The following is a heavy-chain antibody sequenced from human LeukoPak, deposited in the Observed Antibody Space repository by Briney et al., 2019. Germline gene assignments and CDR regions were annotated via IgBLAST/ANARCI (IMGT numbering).Heavy chain of an antibody. CDR3: ARDLEGITMVQGETDYGMDV. Sequence: GGSLRLSCAASGFTFSSYGMHWVRQAPGKGLEWVAVIWYDGSNKYYADSVKGRFTISRDNSKNTLYLQMNSLRAEDTAVYYCARDLEGITMVQGETDYGMDVWGQGTTVTVSS. CDR1: GFTFSSYG. CDR2: IWYDGSNK. V-gene: IGHV3-33*01. D-gene: IGHD3-10*01. J-gene: IGHJ6*02.